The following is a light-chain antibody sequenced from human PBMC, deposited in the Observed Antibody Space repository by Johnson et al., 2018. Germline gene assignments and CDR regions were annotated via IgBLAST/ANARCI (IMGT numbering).Light chain of an antibody. CDR2: ENN. Sequence: QSVLTQPPSVSAAPGQKVTISCSGSSSNIGNNYVSWYQQPPGTAPKLLIYENNKRPSGIPDRFSVSKSGTSATLGITGLQTGDEADYYCGTWYSSLSAGNVFGTGTKVNVL. V-gene: IGLV1-51*02. CDR1: SSNIGNNY. J-gene: IGLJ1*01. CDR3: GTWYSSLSAGNV.